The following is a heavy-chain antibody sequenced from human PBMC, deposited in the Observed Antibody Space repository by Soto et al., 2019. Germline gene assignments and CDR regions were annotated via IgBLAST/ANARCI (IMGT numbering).Heavy chain of an antibody. D-gene: IGHD6-6*01. Sequence: PSETLSLTCTVSGVSIRASSYYWGWIRQPPGKGLEWIGTIYYNGETFYHPSLKSRITMSIRTSKNQFSLNMTSVTAADTAVYYCVLVAPDYYYYGMDVWGQGTTVTVSS. CDR3: VLVAPDYYYYGMDV. CDR2: IYYNGET. J-gene: IGHJ6*02. CDR1: GVSIRASSYY. V-gene: IGHV4-39*01.